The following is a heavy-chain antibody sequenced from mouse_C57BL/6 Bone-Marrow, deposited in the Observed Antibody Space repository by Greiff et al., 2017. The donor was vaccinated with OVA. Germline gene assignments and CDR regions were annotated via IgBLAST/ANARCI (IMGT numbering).Heavy chain of an antibody. D-gene: IGHD2-10*01. CDR1: GFTFSDYG. V-gene: IGHV5-17*01. J-gene: IGHJ2*01. CDR2: ISSGSSTI. Sequence: EVHLVESGGGLVKPGGSLKLSCAASGFTFSDYGMHWVRQAPEKGLEWVAYISSGSSTIYYADTVKGRFTISRDNAKNTLFLQMTSLRSEDTAMYYCARPYYGNLDYWGQGTTLTVSS. CDR3: ARPYYGNLDY.